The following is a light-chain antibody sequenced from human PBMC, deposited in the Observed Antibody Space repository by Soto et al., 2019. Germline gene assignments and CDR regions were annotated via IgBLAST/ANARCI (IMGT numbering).Light chain of an antibody. CDR3: QQYNSYSRT. CDR1: QYISNW. CDR2: AAS. Sequence: DIHITHSPSSPSSSXXHXXTIXXXASQYISNWLAWYQQKPGKAPKLLIYAASSLVNGVPSRFSGSGSGTNFTLTISSLQPEDFATFYCQQYNSYSRTFGQGTKVDIK. J-gene: IGKJ1*01. V-gene: IGKV1D-16*01.